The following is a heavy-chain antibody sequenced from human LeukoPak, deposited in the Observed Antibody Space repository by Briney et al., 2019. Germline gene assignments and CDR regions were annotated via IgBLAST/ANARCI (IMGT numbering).Heavy chain of an antibody. J-gene: IGHJ6*02. CDR2: INHSGST. Sequence: SETLSLTCAVYGGSFRGYYWSWIRQPPGKGLEWIGEINHSGSTNYNPSLKSRVTISVDTSKNQFSLKLSSVTAADTAVYYCARERYFHWLGVDVWGQGTTVTVSS. CDR3: ARERYFHWLGVDV. V-gene: IGHV4-34*01. CDR1: GGSFRGYY. D-gene: IGHD3-9*01.